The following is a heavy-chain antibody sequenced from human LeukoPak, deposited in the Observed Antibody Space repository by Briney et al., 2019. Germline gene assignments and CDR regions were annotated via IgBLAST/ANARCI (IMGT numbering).Heavy chain of an antibody. J-gene: IGHJ6*03. CDR2: IYHSGST. D-gene: IGHD6-13*01. CDR3: ATDIAAAGTVEYYYYMDV. V-gene: IGHV4-30-2*01. CDR1: GGSISSSSYY. Sequence: SETLSLTCTVSGGSISSSSYYWSWIRQPPGKGLEWIGYIYHSGSTYYNPSLKSRVTISVDRSKNQFSLKLSSVTAADTAVYYCATDIAAAGTVEYYYYMDVWGKGTTVTVSS.